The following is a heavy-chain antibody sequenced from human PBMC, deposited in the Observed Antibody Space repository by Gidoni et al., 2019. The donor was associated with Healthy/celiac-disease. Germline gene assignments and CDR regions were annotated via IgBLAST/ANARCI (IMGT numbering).Heavy chain of an antibody. D-gene: IGHD6-13*01. CDR3: ARDGAAAAGTVWFDP. Sequence: QVQLVQSGAAVKKPGASVKVSCKASGSTFTSYDIHWVRQATGQGLEWMGWMNPNSGNTGYAQKFQGRVTMTRNTSISTAYMELSSLRSEDTAVYYCARDGAAAAGTVWFDPWGQGTLVTVSS. CDR1: GSTFTSYD. CDR2: MNPNSGNT. J-gene: IGHJ5*02. V-gene: IGHV1-8*01.